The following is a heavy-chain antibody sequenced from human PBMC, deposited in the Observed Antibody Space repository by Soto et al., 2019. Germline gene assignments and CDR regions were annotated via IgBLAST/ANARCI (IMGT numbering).Heavy chain of an antibody. CDR3: ARDCSSTSCLGAFDI. D-gene: IGHD2-2*01. J-gene: IGHJ3*02. V-gene: IGHV1-69*13. CDR2: IIPIFGTA. Sequence: GASVKVSCKASGGTFSSYAISWVRQAPGQGLEWMGGIIPIFGTANYAQKFQGRVTITADESTSTAYMELSSLRSEDTAVYYCARDCSSTSCLGAFDIWGQGTMVTV. CDR1: GGTFSSYA.